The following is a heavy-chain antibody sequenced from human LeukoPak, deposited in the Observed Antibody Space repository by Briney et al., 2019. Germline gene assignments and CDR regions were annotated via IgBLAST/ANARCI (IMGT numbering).Heavy chain of an antibody. CDR3: ARALGATSHRLDY. CDR1: GGTFSSYA. V-gene: IGHV1-46*01. J-gene: IGHJ4*02. CDR2: INPSGGST. Sequence: ASVKVSCKASGGTFSSYAISWVRQAPGQGLEWMGIINPSGGSTSYAQKFQGRVTMTRDTSTSTVYMELSSLRSEDTAVYYCARALGATSHRLDYWGQGTLVTVSS. D-gene: IGHD1-26*01.